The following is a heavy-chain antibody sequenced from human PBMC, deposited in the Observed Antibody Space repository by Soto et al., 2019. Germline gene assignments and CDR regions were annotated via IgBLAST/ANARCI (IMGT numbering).Heavy chain of an antibody. Sequence: ASVKFSCKASGGTFSSYAISWVRQAPGQGLEWMGGIIPIFGTANYAQKFQGRVTITADESTSTAYMELSSLRSEDTAVYYCAITYYGDYRYYYYGMGVWGQGTTVTVSS. CDR3: AITYYGDYRYYYYGMGV. D-gene: IGHD4-17*01. CDR2: IIPIFGTA. V-gene: IGHV1-69*13. CDR1: GGTFSSYA. J-gene: IGHJ6*02.